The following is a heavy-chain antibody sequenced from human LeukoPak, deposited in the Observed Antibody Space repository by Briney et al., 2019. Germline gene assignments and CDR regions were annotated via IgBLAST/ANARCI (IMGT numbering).Heavy chain of an antibody. V-gene: IGHV4-31*03. CDR2: IYYSGST. Sequence: SETLSLTCTVSGGSISSGGYYWSWIRQHPGKGLEWIGYIYYSGSTYYNPSLKSRATISVDTSKNQFSLKLSSVTAADTAVYYCARDGCSGGSCYIDYWGQGTLVTVSS. CDR3: ARDGCSGGSCYIDY. J-gene: IGHJ4*02. D-gene: IGHD2-15*01. CDR1: GGSISSGGYY.